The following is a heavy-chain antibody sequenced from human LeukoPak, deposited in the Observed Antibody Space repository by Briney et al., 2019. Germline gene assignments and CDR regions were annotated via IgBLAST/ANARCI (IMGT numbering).Heavy chain of an antibody. Sequence: SETLSLTCTVSGYSTSSGYYWGWIRQPPGKGLEWIGSIYHSGSTYYNPSLKSRVTISVDTSKNQFSLKLSSVTAADTAVYYCARQEIGLRSFAPWRQGTLVTVAS. CDR1: GYSTSSGYY. V-gene: IGHV4-38-2*02. CDR2: IYHSGST. D-gene: IGHD3/OR15-3a*01. CDR3: ARQEIGLRSFAP. J-gene: IGHJ5*02.